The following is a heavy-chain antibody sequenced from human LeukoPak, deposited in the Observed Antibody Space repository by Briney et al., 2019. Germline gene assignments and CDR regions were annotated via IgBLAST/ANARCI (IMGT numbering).Heavy chain of an antibody. V-gene: IGHV3-48*03. J-gene: IGHJ4*02. CDR2: ISSSGSTI. CDR1: GFTFSSYE. CDR3: ARGTYYYGSGSYWDY. D-gene: IGHD3-10*01. Sequence: GGSLRLSCAASGFTFSSYEMNWVRQAPGKGLEWVSYISSSGSTIYYADSVKGRFTISRDNAKNSLYLQMNSLRAEDTAVYYCARGTYYYGSGSYWDYWGQGTLVTVSS.